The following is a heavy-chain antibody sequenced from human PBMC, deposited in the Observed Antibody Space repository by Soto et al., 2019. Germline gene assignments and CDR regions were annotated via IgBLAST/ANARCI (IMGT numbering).Heavy chain of an antibody. J-gene: IGHJ3*01. V-gene: IGHV3-23*01. Sequence: EVQLLESGGGLVQPGGSLRLSCAASGFTFSNYAMSWVRQAPGMGLEWVSTLGVRSTYYADSVKGRFTISRDNSNNALYQQMNSRRVGDKAVYYCAKGTLVKPPGTRAFDVWGQGTMVIVSS. CDR2: LGVRST. D-gene: IGHD6-13*01. CDR1: GFTFSNYA. CDR3: AKGTLVKPPGTRAFDV.